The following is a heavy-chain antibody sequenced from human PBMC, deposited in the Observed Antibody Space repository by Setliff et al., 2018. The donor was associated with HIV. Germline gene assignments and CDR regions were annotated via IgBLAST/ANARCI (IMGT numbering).Heavy chain of an antibody. Sequence: SETLSLTCSVSGDSISNPNYYWGWIRQPPGKGLEWIGSIYYGGIIDYNPSLKSRVTISVDTPKNQFSLRLDSVTAADTAVYFCARRPPTADYWGQGTLVTVSS. J-gene: IGHJ4*02. CDR3: ARRPPTADY. CDR1: GDSISNPNYY. D-gene: IGHD1-26*01. V-gene: IGHV4-39*01. CDR2: IYYGGII.